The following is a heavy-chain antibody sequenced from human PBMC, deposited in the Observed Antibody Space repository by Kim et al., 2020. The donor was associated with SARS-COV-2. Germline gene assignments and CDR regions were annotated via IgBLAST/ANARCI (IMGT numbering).Heavy chain of an antibody. CDR1: GGSISSYY. D-gene: IGHD2-2*01. CDR3: ARGWGVPAAMSQHYYYGMDV. V-gene: IGHV4-59*13. Sequence: SETLSLTCTVSGGSISSYYWCWIRQPPGKGLEWIGYIYYSGSTNYNPSLKSRVTISVDTSKNQFSLKLSSVTAADTAVYYCARGWGVPAAMSQHYYYGMDVWGQGTTVTVSS. CDR2: IYYSGST. J-gene: IGHJ6*02.